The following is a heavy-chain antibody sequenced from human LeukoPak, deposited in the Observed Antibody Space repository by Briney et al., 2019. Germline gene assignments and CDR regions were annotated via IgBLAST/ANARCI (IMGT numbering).Heavy chain of an antibody. Sequence: ASVKVSCKASGYTFTSYAMNWVRQAPGQGLEWMGWINTNTGNPTYAQGFTGRFVFSLDTSVSTAYLQISSLKAEDTAVYYCARDLREQWLVYGYENNWLDPWGQGTLVTVSS. CDR1: GYTFTSYA. CDR2: INTNTGNP. CDR3: ARDLREQWLVYGYENNWLDP. V-gene: IGHV7-4-1*02. D-gene: IGHD6-19*01. J-gene: IGHJ5*02.